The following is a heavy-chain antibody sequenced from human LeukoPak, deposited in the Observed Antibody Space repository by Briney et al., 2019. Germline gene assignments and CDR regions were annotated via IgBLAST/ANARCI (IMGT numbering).Heavy chain of an antibody. J-gene: IGHJ4*02. CDR2: INPSGGST. Sequence: GASVKVSCKASGYTFTSYYMHWVRQAPGQGLEWMGIINPSGGSTSYAQKFQGRVTMTRDTSTSTVYMELSGLRSEDTAVYYCARDNYYGSGSYYTWLDYWGQGTLVTVSS. D-gene: IGHD3-10*01. V-gene: IGHV1-46*01. CDR1: GYTFTSYY. CDR3: ARDNYYGSGSYYTWLDY.